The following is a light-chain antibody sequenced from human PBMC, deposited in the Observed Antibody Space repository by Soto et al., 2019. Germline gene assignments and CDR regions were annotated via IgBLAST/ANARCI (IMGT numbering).Light chain of an antibody. CDR1: HSVSSN. CDR3: QQFNNWPFT. CDR2: GAS. J-gene: IGKJ3*01. V-gene: IGKV3-15*01. Sequence: EIVMTQSPATLSLSPGERATLSCRASHSVSSNLAWYQHKPGQAPRLLIYGASTRATGIPARFSGSGSGTDVTLTISSLQSEDFALYYCQQFNNWPFTFGPGTKVDIK.